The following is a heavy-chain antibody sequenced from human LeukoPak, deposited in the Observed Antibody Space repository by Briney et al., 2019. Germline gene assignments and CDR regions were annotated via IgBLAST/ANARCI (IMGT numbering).Heavy chain of an antibody. CDR2: ISSSGSTI. J-gene: IGHJ5*02. Sequence: GRSLRLSCAASGFTFSSYGMHWVRQAPGKGLEWVSYISSSGSTIYYADSVKGRFTISRDNAKNSLYLQMNSLRAEDTAVYYCAREDEAVAGTGYNWFDPWGQGTLVTVSS. CDR1: GFTFSSYG. D-gene: IGHD6-19*01. V-gene: IGHV3-48*04. CDR3: AREDEAVAGTGYNWFDP.